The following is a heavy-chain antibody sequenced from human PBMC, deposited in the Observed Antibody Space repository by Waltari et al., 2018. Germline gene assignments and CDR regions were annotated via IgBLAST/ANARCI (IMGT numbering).Heavy chain of an antibody. CDR3: ARHWSGIGTGFDY. Sequence: QVQLQESGPGLVKPSETLSLTCTVSGGSISSYYWSWIRQPPGKGLEWIGYIYYSGSTNYNPSLKSRVTISVDTSKNQFSLKLSSVTAADTVVYYCARHWSGIGTGFDYWGQGTLVTVSS. CDR1: GGSISSYY. CDR2: IYYSGST. D-gene: IGHD3-3*01. J-gene: IGHJ4*02. V-gene: IGHV4-59*08.